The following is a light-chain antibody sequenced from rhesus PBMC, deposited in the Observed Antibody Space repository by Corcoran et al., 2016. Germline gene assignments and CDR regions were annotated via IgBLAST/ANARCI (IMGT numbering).Light chain of an antibody. Sequence: DIQMTQSPSSLSASVGDTVTITCRASQSISSWLDWSQQKPGKAPKLLIYKASSLQSGVPSRFSGSGSGTDFTRTISRLQPEDFATYYCLQYSSSPLYSFGQGTKVEIK. V-gene: IGKV1-22*01. CDR3: LQYSSSPLYS. CDR1: QSISSW. J-gene: IGKJ2*01. CDR2: KAS.